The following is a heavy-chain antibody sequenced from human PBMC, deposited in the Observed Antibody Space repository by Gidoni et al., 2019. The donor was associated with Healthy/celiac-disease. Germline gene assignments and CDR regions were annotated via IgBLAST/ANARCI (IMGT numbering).Heavy chain of an antibody. V-gene: IGHV4-34*01. CDR3: ARSSSDY. CDR1: GGSFSGYY. J-gene: IGHJ4*02. Sequence: QVQLQQLGAGLLEPSETLSLSCSVYGGSFSGYYCRSNRQPPGKGLEWLGEINQSGSTNYNPSRKSRVTISVDTSKNQFSLKLSSVTAADTAVYYCARSSSDYWGQGTLVTVSS. CDR2: INQSGST.